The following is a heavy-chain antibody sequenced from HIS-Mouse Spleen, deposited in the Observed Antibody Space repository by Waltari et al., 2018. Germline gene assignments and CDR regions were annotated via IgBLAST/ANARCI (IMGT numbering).Heavy chain of an antibody. CDR3: AREIPYSSSWYDWYFDL. D-gene: IGHD6-13*01. CDR2: IYYSGST. J-gene: IGHJ2*01. V-gene: IGHV4-39*07. Sequence: QLQLQESGPGLLKPSETPSLTSAVSGGSLSSSRYYWGWIRQPPGKGLEWIGSIYYSGSTYYNPSLKSRVTISVDTSKNQFSLKLSSVTAADTAVYYCAREIPYSSSWYDWYFDLWGRGTLVTVSS. CDR1: GGSLSSSRYY.